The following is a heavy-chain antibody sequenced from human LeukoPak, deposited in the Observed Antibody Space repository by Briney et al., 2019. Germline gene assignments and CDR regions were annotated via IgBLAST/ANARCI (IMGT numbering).Heavy chain of an antibody. V-gene: IGHV4-31*03. D-gene: IGHD3-9*01. CDR1: GGSISSGGYY. J-gene: IGHJ3*02. CDR3: AREGHYDILTGYARAFDI. Sequence: SQTLFLTCTVSGGSISSGGYYWSWIRQHPGKGLEWIGYIYYSGSTYYNPSLKSRVTISVDTSKNQFSLKLSSVTAADTAVYYCAREGHYDILTGYARAFDIWGQGTMVTVSS. CDR2: IYYSGST.